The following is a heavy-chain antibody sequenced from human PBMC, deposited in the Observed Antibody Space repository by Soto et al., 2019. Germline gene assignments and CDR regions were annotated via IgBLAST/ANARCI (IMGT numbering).Heavy chain of an antibody. V-gene: IGHV3-21*01. CDR2: ISSSSSYI. CDR3: ARDKPRSSSWYNAFDI. Sequence: GGSLRLSCAASGFTFSSYSMNWVRQAPGKGLEWVSSISSSSSYIYYADSVKGRFTISRDNAKNSLYLQMNNLRAEDTAVYYCARDKPRSSSWYNAFDIWGQGTMVTVSS. CDR1: GFTFSSYS. D-gene: IGHD6-13*01. J-gene: IGHJ3*02.